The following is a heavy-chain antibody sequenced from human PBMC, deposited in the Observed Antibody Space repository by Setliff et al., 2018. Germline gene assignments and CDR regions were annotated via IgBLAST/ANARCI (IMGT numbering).Heavy chain of an antibody. J-gene: IGHJ3*01. CDR2: IIPLLGIP. CDR3: ARVRYRGDRAQKGGPRHAFDV. D-gene: IGHD2-2*01. V-gene: IGHV1-69*10. CDR1: GDTFSSHV. Sequence: SVKVSCKASGDTFSSHVITWVRQAPGQGFEWMGGIIPLLGIPNYAQKFQGRVTINADKSTNTVYMEVSSLRSEDTAVYYCARVRYRGDRAQKGGPRHAFDVWGQGTMVTVSS.